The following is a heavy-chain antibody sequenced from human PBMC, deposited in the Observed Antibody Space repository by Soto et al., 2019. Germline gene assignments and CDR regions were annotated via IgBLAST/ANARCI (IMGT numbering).Heavy chain of an antibody. CDR3: ARSRQQLVPPADH. V-gene: IGHV1-46*01. J-gene: IGHJ4*02. CDR1: GYTFTSYY. D-gene: IGHD6-13*01. Sequence: QVQLVQSGAEVKKPGASVKVSCKASGYTFTSYYMHWVRQAPGQGLEWMGIINPSGGSTSYAQKFQGRVXXTXDXXTSTVYMELSSLRSEDTAVYYSARSRQQLVPPADHWGQGTLVTVSS. CDR2: INPSGGST.